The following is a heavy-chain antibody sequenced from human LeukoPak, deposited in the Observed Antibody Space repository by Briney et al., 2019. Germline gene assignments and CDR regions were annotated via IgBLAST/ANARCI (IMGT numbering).Heavy chain of an antibody. CDR2: LSGSGRIT. V-gene: IGHV3-23*05. Sequence: GGSLRLSCSASGFTFNNYAMLLVRQAPGKGLEWVSGLSGSGRITNYANSVKGRFSISRDNSKNTMSLQMNSLGVEDTALYFCAKASGDYLGPHRALDIWGQGTQVTVS. J-gene: IGHJ3*02. CDR1: GFTFNNYA. D-gene: IGHD4-11*01. CDR3: AKASGDYLGPHRALDI.